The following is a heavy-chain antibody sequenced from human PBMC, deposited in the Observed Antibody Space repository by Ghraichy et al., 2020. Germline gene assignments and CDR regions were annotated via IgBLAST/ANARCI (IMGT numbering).Heavy chain of an antibody. CDR1: GFTFSSYS. CDR2: IGSSSSTL. D-gene: IGHD3-22*01. Sequence: GSLNISCAASGFTFSSYSMNWVRQAPGKGLEWVSYIGSSSSTLHYADSVKGRFTISRDNAQNSLYLQMNSLRDEDTAVYYCARVQYYYDSSGYHFAYWGRGTLVTVSS. J-gene: IGHJ4*02. V-gene: IGHV3-48*02. CDR3: ARVQYYYDSSGYHFAY.